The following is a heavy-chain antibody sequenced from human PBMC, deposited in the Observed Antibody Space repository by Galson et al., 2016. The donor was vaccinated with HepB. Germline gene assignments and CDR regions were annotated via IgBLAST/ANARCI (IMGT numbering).Heavy chain of an antibody. Sequence: LRLSCAASGFTVSSKYMSWVRQAPGKGLEWVSVIDGGGNIYYSDSVKGRFTISRDSSRNTLFLQMNRLRAEDTAIYYCASAYYHYYYYYAMDVWGQGTTVPVSS. CDR3: ASAYYHYYYYYAMDV. CDR2: IDGGGNI. D-gene: IGHD1-26*01. CDR1: GFTVSSKY. J-gene: IGHJ6*02. V-gene: IGHV3-53*01.